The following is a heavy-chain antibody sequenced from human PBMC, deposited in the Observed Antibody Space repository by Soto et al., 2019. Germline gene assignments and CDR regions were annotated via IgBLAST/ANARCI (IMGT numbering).Heavy chain of an antibody. CDR3: ARDRNWEFEY. J-gene: IGHJ4*02. D-gene: IGHD7-27*01. V-gene: IGHV3-74*03. Sequence: EVQLVESGGGLVQPGGSLRLSCAASGFTFSNYWMQWVRQAPGKGLVWVSRINPDGSSIKYADSVKGRFTISRDNAKNTLYLQMNSLRAEDTAVYYCARDRNWEFEYWGQGTLVTVSS. CDR2: INPDGSSI. CDR1: GFTFSNYW.